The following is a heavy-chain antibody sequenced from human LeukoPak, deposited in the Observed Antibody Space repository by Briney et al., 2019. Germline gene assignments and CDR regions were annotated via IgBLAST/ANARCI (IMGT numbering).Heavy chain of an antibody. J-gene: IGHJ3*02. CDR1: GGSISRSTYY. V-gene: IGHV4-61*01. D-gene: IGHD2-15*01. Sequence: SETLSLTCSVSGGSISRSTYYWSWIRQPPGKGLEWIGYIYYTGSTNYNPSLKSRVTMSVDTSKNQFSLNLTSVTAADTAMYYCARDRVARTFDIWAQGTMVTVSS. CDR3: ARDRVARTFDI. CDR2: IYYTGST.